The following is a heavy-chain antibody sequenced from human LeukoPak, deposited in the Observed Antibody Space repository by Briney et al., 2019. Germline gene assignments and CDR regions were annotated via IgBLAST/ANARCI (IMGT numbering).Heavy chain of an antibody. Sequence: GGSLRLSCAASGFTFSTYAMNWVRQAPGRGLEWVSYISNSGYSIYYADSVKGRFTISRDNAKSSLYLQMDSLRAEDTSVYYCARHDSSGPIDYWGQGTLVTVSS. CDR2: ISNSGYSI. CDR3: ARHDSSGPIDY. D-gene: IGHD3-22*01. V-gene: IGHV3-48*03. J-gene: IGHJ4*02. CDR1: GFTFSTYA.